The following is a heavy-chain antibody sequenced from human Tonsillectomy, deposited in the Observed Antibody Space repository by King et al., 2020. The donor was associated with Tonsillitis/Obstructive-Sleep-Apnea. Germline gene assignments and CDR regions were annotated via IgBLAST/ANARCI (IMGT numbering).Heavy chain of an antibody. CDR1: GGSIGSDNYY. J-gene: IGHJ4*02. D-gene: IGHD6-13*01. CDR3: AREGNSTFVEY. CDR2: IYYSGST. V-gene: IGHV4-31*03. Sequence: QLQESGPGLVKPSQTLSLTCTVSGGSIGSDNYYWTWIRQHPGEGLEWIGYIYYSGSTYYNPSLKSRVTISIDTSKNHFSLKLTSVTAADTAVYYCAREGNSTFVEYWGQGTLVTVSS.